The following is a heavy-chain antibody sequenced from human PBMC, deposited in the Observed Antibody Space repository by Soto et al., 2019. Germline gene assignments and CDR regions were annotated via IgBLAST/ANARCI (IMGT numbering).Heavy chain of an antibody. J-gene: IGHJ6*02. V-gene: IGHV3-49*03. D-gene: IGHD3-10*01. CDR1: GFTFGDYA. CDR2: IRSKAYGGTT. Sequence: GGSLRLSCTASGFTFGDYAMSWFRQAPGKGLEWVGFIRSKAYGGTTEYAASVKGRFTISRDDSKSIAYLQMNSLKTSDTAVYYCASGAQCHYPGKYSYAMDFWGQGTTVTVSS. CDR3: ASGAQCHYPGKYSYAMDF.